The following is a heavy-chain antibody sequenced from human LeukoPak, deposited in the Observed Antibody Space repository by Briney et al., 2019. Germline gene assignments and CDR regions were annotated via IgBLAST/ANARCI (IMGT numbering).Heavy chain of an antibody. CDR1: GFTFSSYSM. D-gene: IGHD1-26*01. CDR3: ARYSGTQFGP. J-gene: IGHJ5*02. CDR2: IYHSGST. V-gene: IGHV4-4*02. Sequence: GSLRLSCAASGFTFSSYSMNWVRQAPGKGLEWVGEIYHSGSTNYNPSLKSRVTISVDKSKNQFSLKLSSVTAADTAVYYCARYSGTQFGPWGQGTLVTVSS.